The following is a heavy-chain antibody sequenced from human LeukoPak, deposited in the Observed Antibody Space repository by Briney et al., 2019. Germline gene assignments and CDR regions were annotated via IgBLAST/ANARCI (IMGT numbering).Heavy chain of an antibody. J-gene: IGHJ4*02. CDR3: ASSSGWYNSYYFDY. CDR1: GGSFSGYY. CDR2: INHSGST. V-gene: IGHV4-34*01. Sequence: SETLSLTCAVYGGSFSGYYWSWIRQPPGKGLEWIGEINHSGSTNYNPSLKSRVTISVATSKNQFSLKLSSVTAADTAVYYCASSSGWYNSYYFDYWGQGTPVTVSS. D-gene: IGHD6-19*01.